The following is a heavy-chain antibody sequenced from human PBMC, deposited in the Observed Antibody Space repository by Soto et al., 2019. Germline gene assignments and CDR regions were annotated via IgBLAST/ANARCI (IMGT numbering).Heavy chain of an antibody. D-gene: IGHD4-17*01. J-gene: IGHJ6*02. Sequence: PSETLSLTWLFFEGFISISSYGWGWIRQPRGKGLEWIGSIYYSGSTYYNPSLKSRVTISVDTSKNQFSLKLSSVTAADTAVYYCARRTTVVTPATYYYYGMDVWGQGTTVTVSS. V-gene: IGHV4-39*01. CDR2: IYYSGST. CDR3: ARRTTVVTPATYYYYGMDV. CDR1: EGFISISSYG.